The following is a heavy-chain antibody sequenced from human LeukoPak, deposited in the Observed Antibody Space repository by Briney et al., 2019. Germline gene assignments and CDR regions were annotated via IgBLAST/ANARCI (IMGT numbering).Heavy chain of an antibody. CDR1: GGSFSGYY. CDR2: INHSGST. D-gene: IGHD1-26*01. CDR3: ASHSGSYSNYYFDY. V-gene: IGHV4-34*01. Sequence: SETLSLTCAVYGGSFSGYYWSWIRQPPGKGLEWIGEINHSGSTNYNPSLKSRVTISVDTSKNQFSLKSSSVTAADTAVYYCASHSGSYSNYYFDYWGQGTLVTVSS. J-gene: IGHJ4*02.